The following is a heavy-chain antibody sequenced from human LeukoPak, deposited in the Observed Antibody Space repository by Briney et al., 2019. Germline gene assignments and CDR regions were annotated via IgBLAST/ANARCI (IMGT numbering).Heavy chain of an antibody. D-gene: IGHD2-15*01. V-gene: IGHV4-39*01. J-gene: IGHJ5*02. CDR2: IYYSGST. Sequence: GSLRLSCAASGFTFSSYAMSWIRQPPGKGLEWIGSIYYSGSTYYNPSLKSRVTISVDTSKNQFSLKLSSVTAADTAVYYCARHGYCSGGSCYSGWFDPWGQGTLVTVSS. CDR1: GFTFSSYA. CDR3: ARHGYCSGGSCYSGWFDP.